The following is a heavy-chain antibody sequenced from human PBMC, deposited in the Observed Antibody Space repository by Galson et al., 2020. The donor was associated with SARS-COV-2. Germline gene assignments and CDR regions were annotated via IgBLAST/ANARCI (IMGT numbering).Heavy chain of an antibody. CDR2: ISAYNGNT. CDR3: ARGRDYYGSGSSLSYNWFDP. Sequence: ASVKVSCKASGYTFTSYGISWVRQAPGQGLEWMGWISAYNGNTNYAQKLQGRVTMTTDTSTSTAYMELRSLRSDDTAVYYCARGRDYYGSGSSLSYNWFDPWGQGTLVTVSS. D-gene: IGHD3-10*01. CDR1: GYTFTSYG. J-gene: IGHJ5*02. V-gene: IGHV1-18*01.